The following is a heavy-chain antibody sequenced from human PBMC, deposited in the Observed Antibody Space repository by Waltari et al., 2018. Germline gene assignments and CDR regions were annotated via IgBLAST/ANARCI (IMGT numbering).Heavy chain of an antibody. V-gene: IGHV1-2*02. CDR1: GYTCTVYY. D-gene: IGHD7-27*01. Sequence: QVQLVQSGVEVKQPGASVRVSCKASGYTCTVYYLQWIRQAPGQGPEWMGWINPNNGATHYAQKFQGRVTMTRDTSINTAYLEVTSDDTAVYFCARDRWGESHGYGYWGRGTLVTVSS. CDR2: INPNNGAT. CDR3: ARDRWGESHGYGY. J-gene: IGHJ4*02.